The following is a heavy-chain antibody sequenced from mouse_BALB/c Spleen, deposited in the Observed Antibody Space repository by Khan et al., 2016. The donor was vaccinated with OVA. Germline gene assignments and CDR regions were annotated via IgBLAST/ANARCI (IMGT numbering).Heavy chain of an antibody. CDR3: ARRNYFGYTFAY. J-gene: IGHJ3*01. CDR2: ISPASGDT. V-gene: IGHV1-77*01. D-gene: IGHD1-2*01. Sequence: QVRLQQSGAELARPGASVKLSCTASGYTFTDYYINWVKQRTGQGLEWIGEISPASGDTYYNERFMGKATLTADKSSSTAYMQLSSLTSAASAVYFCARRNYFGYTFAYWGQGTLVTVSA. CDR1: GYTFTDYY.